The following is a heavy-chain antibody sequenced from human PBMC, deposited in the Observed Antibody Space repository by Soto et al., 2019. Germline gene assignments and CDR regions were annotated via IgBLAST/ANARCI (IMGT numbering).Heavy chain of an antibody. J-gene: IGHJ5*01. CDR2: MNSNSGNI. CDR1: GYTFTSSE. CDR3: ARDKFWFDS. V-gene: IGHV1-8*01. Sequence: QVQLVQSGAEVKKPGASVKVSCKASGYTFTSSEINWLRQAPGQGLEWMGWMNSNSGNIGYAQKFQGRVTMTRDTSISTAYMELSGLRSEDTAVYYCARDKFWFDSWGQGTLVTVSS.